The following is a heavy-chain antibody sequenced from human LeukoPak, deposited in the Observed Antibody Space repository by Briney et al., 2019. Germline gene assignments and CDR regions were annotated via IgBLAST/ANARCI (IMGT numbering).Heavy chain of an antibody. CDR1: GYTFTGYY. CDR3: ARDPPHSSGPTSPCFEY. J-gene: IGHJ4*02. V-gene: IGHV1-2*02. Sequence: ASVKVSCKTSGYTFTGYYMHWVRQAPGQGLEWMGWINPNSGGTNYAQRFQGRVTMTRDTSISTAYMELTGLRSDDTAVYYCARDPPHSSGPTSPCFEYWGQGTLVTVSS. CDR2: INPNSGGT. D-gene: IGHD6-19*01.